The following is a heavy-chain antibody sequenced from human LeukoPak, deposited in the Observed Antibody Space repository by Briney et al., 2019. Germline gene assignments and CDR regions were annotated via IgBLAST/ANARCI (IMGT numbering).Heavy chain of an antibody. CDR3: ARYTRAFDI. V-gene: IGHV4-59*01. Sequence: PSETLSLTCTVSGGSISSYYWSWIRQPPGKGLEWTGYIYYSGSTNYNPSLKSRVTISVDTSKNQFSLKLSSVTAADTAVYYCARYTRAFDIWGQGTMVTVSS. J-gene: IGHJ3*02. CDR2: IYYSGST. CDR1: GGSISSYY.